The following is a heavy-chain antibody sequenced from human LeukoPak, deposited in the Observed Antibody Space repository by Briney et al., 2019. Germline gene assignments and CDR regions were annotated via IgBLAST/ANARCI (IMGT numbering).Heavy chain of an antibody. J-gene: IGHJ6*02. V-gene: IGHV4-31*03. CDR2: IYYSGST. Sequence: QASETLSLTCTVSGGSISSGGYYWSWIRQHPGKGLEWIGYIYYSGSTYYNPSLKSRVTISVDTSKNQFSLKLSSVTAADTAVYYCARVRSDGMDVWGQGTTVTVSS. CDR1: GGSISSGGYY. CDR3: ARVRSDGMDV.